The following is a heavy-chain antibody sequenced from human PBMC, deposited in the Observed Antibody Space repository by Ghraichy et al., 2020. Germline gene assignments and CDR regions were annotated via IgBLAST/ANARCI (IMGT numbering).Heavy chain of an antibody. Sequence: LSLTCAASGFTFSSYWMHWVRQAPGKGLVWVSRINSDGSSTSYADSVKGRFTISRDNAKNTLYLQMNSLRAEDTAVYYCARRAYGSGSFDYWGQGTLVTVSS. CDR1: GFTFSSYW. CDR3: ARRAYGSGSFDY. V-gene: IGHV3-74*01. D-gene: IGHD3-10*01. J-gene: IGHJ4*02. CDR2: INSDGSST.